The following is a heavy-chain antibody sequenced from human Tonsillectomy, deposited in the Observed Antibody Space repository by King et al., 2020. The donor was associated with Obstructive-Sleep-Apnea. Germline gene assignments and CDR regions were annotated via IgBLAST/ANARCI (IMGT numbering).Heavy chain of an antibody. Sequence: VQLVESGGGLVQPGGSLRLSCSASGFTFSSYAMHWVRQAPGKGLEYVSAISSNGGSTYYADSVKGRFTISRDNSKNTLYLQMSSLRAEDTAVYYCVKDKNYDFWSGQLDYWGQGTLVTVSP. CDR2: ISSNGGST. J-gene: IGHJ4*02. D-gene: IGHD3-3*01. CDR1: GFTFSSYA. V-gene: IGHV3-64D*09. CDR3: VKDKNYDFWSGQLDY.